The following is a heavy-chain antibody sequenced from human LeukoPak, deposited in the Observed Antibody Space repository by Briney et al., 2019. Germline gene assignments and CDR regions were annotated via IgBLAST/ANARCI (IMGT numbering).Heavy chain of an antibody. CDR3: ASLGSGSYYPFDAFDI. CDR1: GYSFTSYW. Sequence: GESLKITCKGSGYSFTSYWIGWVRQMPGKGLEWMGIIYPGDSDTRYSPSFQGQVTISADKSISTAYLQWSSLKASDTAMYYCASLGSGSYYPFDAFDIWGQGTMITVSS. CDR2: IYPGDSDT. D-gene: IGHD3-10*01. J-gene: IGHJ3*02. V-gene: IGHV5-51*01.